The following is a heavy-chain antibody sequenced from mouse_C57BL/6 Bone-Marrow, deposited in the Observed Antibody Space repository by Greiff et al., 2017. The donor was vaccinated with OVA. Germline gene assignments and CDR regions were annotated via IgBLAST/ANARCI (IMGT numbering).Heavy chain of an antibody. Sequence: QVQLQQSGAELVKPGASVKISCKASGYAFSGYWMNWVRQRPGKGLEWIGQIYPGDGDTNYLGNFKDQATLTADKSSSTDYMQLSSLTSEDAAVYFCARGIPLDQWGQGTSLTVSS. V-gene: IGHV1-80*01. CDR3: ARGIPLDQ. J-gene: IGHJ2*02. CDR1: GYAFSGYW. CDR2: IYPGDGDT.